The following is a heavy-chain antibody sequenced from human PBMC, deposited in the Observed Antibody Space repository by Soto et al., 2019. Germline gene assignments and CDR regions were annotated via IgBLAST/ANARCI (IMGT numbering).Heavy chain of an antibody. CDR3: ASAGGLGAVAADY. J-gene: IGHJ4*02. CDR1: GGSISSGGYS. D-gene: IGHD6-19*01. Sequence: QLQLQESGSGLVKPSQTLSLTCAVSGGSISSGGYSWSWIRQPPGKGLEWIGYIYHSGSTYYNPPLRGRVTISVDRSKNQFSLKLSSVTAADTAVYYGASAGGLGAVAADYWGQGTLVTVSS. CDR2: IYHSGST. V-gene: IGHV4-30-2*01.